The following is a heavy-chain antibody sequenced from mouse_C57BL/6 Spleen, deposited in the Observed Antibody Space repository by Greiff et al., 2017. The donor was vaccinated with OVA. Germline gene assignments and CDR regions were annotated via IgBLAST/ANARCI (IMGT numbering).Heavy chain of an antibody. CDR3: ARRSYCDY. CDR1: GYAFSSSW. CDR2: IYPGDGDT. Sequence: QVQLKESGPELVKPGASVKISCKASGYAFSSSWMNWVKQRPGKGLEWIGRIYPGDGDTNYNGKFKGKATLTADKSSSTAYMQLSSLTSEDSAVYFCARRSYCDYWGQGTTLTVSS. J-gene: IGHJ2*01. V-gene: IGHV1-82*01. D-gene: IGHD1-1*01.